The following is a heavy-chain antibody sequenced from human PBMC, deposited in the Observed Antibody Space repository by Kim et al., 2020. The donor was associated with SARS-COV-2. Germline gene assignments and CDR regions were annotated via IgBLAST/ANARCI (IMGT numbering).Heavy chain of an antibody. CDR2: ISWNSGSI. D-gene: IGHD5-12*01. CDR1: GFTFDDYA. Sequence: GGSLRLSCAASGFTFDDYAMHWVRQAPGKGLEWVSGISWNSGSIGYADSVKGRFTISRDNAKNSLYLQMNSLRAEDTALYYCAKGGRGYDSWFDPWGQGTLVTVSS. CDR3: AKGGRGYDSWFDP. V-gene: IGHV3-9*01. J-gene: IGHJ5*02.